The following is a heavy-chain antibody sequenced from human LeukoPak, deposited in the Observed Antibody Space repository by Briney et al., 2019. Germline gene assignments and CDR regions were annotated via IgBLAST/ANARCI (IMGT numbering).Heavy chain of an antibody. D-gene: IGHD3-10*01. CDR2: INSDGSST. V-gene: IGHV3-74*01. Sequence: GGSLRLSCAASGFTFSSYWMYWVRQAPGKGLVWVSRINSDGSSTSYADSVKGRFTTSRDNSKNTLYLQMNSLRVEDTAIYFCAKDYFNFQFLPFDSWGQGTLVAVSS. J-gene: IGHJ4*02. CDR1: GFTFSSYW. CDR3: AKDYFNFQFLPFDS.